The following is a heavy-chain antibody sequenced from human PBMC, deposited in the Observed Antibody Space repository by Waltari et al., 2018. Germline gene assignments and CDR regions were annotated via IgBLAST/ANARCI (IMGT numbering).Heavy chain of an antibody. CDR2: LSYSGTT. V-gene: IGHV4-39*01. D-gene: IGHD5-12*01. CDR3: ATYIGASVGTAAFDV. CDR1: GDSITSNRHY. J-gene: IGHJ3*01. Sequence: QLQLQESGPGLVKPSETLSLTCSVSGDSITSNRHYWGWIRQPPGQGLEWIGTLSYSGTTYISPALKGRVTLSRDTSRNQLSLELGSVTATDTAMYYCATYIGASVGTAAFDVWGQGTMVNVSS.